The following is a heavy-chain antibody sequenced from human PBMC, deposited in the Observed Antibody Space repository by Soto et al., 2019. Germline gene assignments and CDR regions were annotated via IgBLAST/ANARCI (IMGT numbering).Heavy chain of an antibody. J-gene: IGHJ5*02. V-gene: IGHV4-59*01. D-gene: IGHD3-10*01. CDR2: FYYSGST. CDR1: DGSISSYY. CDR3: ARDAIKSKSRGIGSGSYYHNWFDP. Sequence: SETLSLTCTVSDGSISSYYWSWIRQPPGKGLEWNGYFYYSGSTNYNPSLKSLFTISVDTSKNQFSLKLSSVTAADTAVYYCARDAIKSKSRGIGSGSYYHNWFDPWGQGTLVTVSS.